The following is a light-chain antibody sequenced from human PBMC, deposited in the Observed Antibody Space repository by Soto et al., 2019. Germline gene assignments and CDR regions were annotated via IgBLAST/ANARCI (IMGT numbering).Light chain of an antibody. J-gene: IGKJ2*01. Sequence: EIVLTQSPATLSLSPGERATLSCRASQSVSSYLAWYQQKPGQAPRLLIYDASNRATGIPARFSGSGSGTDLTLTISSLEPEDFAVYYCHQRSKWPRTFGQGTKLEIK. CDR2: DAS. V-gene: IGKV3-11*01. CDR3: HQRSKWPRT. CDR1: QSVSSY.